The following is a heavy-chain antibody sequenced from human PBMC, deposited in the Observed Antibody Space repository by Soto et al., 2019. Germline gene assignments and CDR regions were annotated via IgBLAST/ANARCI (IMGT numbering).Heavy chain of an antibody. CDR3: ARRARFLEWLPSYYFDY. CDR2: ISYDGSNK. Sequence: QVQLVESGGGVVQPGRSLRLSCAASGFTFSSYAMHWVRQAPGKGLEWVAVISYDGSNKYYADSVKGRFTISRDNSKNTLYLQMNSLRAEDTAVYYCARRARFLEWLPSYYFDYWGQGTLVTVSS. D-gene: IGHD3-3*01. V-gene: IGHV3-30-3*01. CDR1: GFTFSSYA. J-gene: IGHJ4*02.